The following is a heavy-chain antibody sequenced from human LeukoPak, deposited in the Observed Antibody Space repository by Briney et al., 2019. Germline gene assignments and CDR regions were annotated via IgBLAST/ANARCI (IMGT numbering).Heavy chain of an antibody. CDR2: IYENGGTT. CDR3: AKDYRIGYSDHFDY. CDR1: GFTFRSHA. J-gene: IGHJ4*02. D-gene: IGHD2-21*01. V-gene: IGHV3-23*01. Sequence: GGSLRLSCVGSGFTFRSHAMSWVRQAPEKGLEFVSGIYENGGTTYYADSVKGRFSISRDNSKNTLYLRMDSLRGEDTAVCYCAKDYRIGYSDHFDYWGQGALVTVSS.